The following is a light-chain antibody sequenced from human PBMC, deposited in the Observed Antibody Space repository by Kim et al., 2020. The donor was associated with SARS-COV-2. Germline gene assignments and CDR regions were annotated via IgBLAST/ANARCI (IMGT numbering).Light chain of an antibody. V-gene: IGLV3-1*01. J-gene: IGLJ3*02. CDR2: QDS. CDR3: QAWDSSLWV. CDR1: KLGDKF. Sequence: SYELTQPPSVSVSPGQTASITCSGNKLGDKFASWYQQKPDQSPLLVIYQDSKRPSGIPERFSGSNSGNTATLTISGTQAMDEADYYCQAWDSSLWVFGGGTKLTVL.